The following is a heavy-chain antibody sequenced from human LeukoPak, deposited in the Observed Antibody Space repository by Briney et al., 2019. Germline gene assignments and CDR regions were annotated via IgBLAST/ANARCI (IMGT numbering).Heavy chain of an antibody. CDR2: IYYSGST. Sequence: SETLSLTCTVSGGSISSYYWSWIRQPPGKGLEWIGYIYYSGSTNYNPSLKSRVTISVDTSKNQFSLKLSSVTAADTAVYYCAREGGAAASVYYFDYWGQGTLVTVSS. D-gene: IGHD6-13*01. J-gene: IGHJ4*02. CDR3: AREGGAAASVYYFDY. CDR1: GGSISSYY. V-gene: IGHV4-59*12.